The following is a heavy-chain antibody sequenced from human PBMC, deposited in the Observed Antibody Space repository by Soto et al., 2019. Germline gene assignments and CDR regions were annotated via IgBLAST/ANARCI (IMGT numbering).Heavy chain of an antibody. CDR2: IIPAFGTT. Sequence: QVQLVQSGAAVSKPGSSVKVSCKASGGTFGIYAIGWVRQAPGQGLEWMGGIIPAFGTTKNAQKFQDRVDMTADESTNTVYMALRGLRFDDTAVYYCARVPRQMLNGPTRNGMDVWGQGTTLIVSS. V-gene: IGHV1-69*01. D-gene: IGHD2-2*01. J-gene: IGHJ6*02. CDR1: GGTFGIYA. CDR3: ARVPRQMLNGPTRNGMDV.